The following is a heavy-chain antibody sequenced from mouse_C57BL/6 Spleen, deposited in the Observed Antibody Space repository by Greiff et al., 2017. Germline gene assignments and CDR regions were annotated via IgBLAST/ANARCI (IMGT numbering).Heavy chain of an antibody. J-gene: IGHJ1*03. CDR2: IDPSDSET. V-gene: IGHV1-52*01. CDR1: GYTFTSYW. CDR3: AREGGYFDV. Sequence: QVQLKQSGAELVRPGSSVKLSCKASGYTFTSYWMHWVKQRPIQGLEWIGNIDPSDSETHYNQKFKDKATLTVDKSSSTAYMQLSSLTSEDSAVYYCAREGGYFDVWGTGTTVTVSS.